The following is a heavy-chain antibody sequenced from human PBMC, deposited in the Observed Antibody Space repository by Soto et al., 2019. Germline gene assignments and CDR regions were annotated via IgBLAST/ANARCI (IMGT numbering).Heavy chain of an antibody. CDR1: GFTFGSYW. Sequence: CGCLRLSCAASGFTFGSYWMHWVRQAPAKGLEWVSRINIDGSTTNYADSVKGRFTISRDNAKNTLYLQMNSLRADDTAVYYCVSLCFGYWGQGTLVTVSS. CDR3: VSLCFGY. CDR2: INIDGSTT. V-gene: IGHV3-74*01. D-gene: IGHD3-10*02. J-gene: IGHJ4*02.